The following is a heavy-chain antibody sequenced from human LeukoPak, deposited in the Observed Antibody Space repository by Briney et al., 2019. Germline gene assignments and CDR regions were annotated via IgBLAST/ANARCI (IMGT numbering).Heavy chain of an antibody. J-gene: IGHJ4*02. D-gene: IGHD2-15*01. V-gene: IGHV4-34*01. Sequence: SETLSFTCAVYGGSFSGYYWSWIRQPPGKGLEWIGEINHSGSTNYNPSLKSRVTISVDTSKNQFSLKLSSVTAADTAVYYCARIERRYCSGGSCKRGSFDYWGQGTLVTVSS. CDR2: INHSGST. CDR3: ARIERRYCSGGSCKRGSFDY. CDR1: GGSFSGYY.